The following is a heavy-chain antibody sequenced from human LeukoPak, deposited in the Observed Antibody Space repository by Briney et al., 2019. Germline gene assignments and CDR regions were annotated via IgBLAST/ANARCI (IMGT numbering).Heavy chain of an antibody. J-gene: IGHJ2*01. V-gene: IGHV4-4*09. CDR1: CGSISSYY. CDR3: ARRGTIFGPESL. D-gene: IGHD3-3*01. CDR2: IYPTGST. Sequence: PSQTLSLTCIVACGSISSYYWSWVRQPPGRGREWIGYIYPTGSTDYNPSLKSRLTISVDPSKNQLSLNLRSVTAPDTAVYYCARRGTIFGPESLWGRGTLVTVSS.